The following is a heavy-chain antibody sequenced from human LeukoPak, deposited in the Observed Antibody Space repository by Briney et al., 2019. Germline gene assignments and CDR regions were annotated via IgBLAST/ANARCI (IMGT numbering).Heavy chain of an antibody. V-gene: IGHV3-13*05. CDR2: ISTAGDP. Sequence: PGGSLRLSCAASGLTFSSYDMHWVRQAKGKGLEWVSAISTAGDPYYLGSVKGRFTISRENAKNSFYLQMNSLRAGDTAVYYCAGQARPGSAEGAFDIWGQGTMVTVSS. CDR1: GLTFSSYD. J-gene: IGHJ3*02. D-gene: IGHD2-2*01. CDR3: AGQARPGSAEGAFDI.